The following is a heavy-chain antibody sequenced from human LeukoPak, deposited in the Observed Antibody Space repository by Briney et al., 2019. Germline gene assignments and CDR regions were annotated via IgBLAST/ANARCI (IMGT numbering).Heavy chain of an antibody. CDR2: IIPIFGTA. CDR3: ARDKGGGSHDAFDI. CDR1: GGTFSSYA. Sequence: ASVKVSCKASGGTFSSYAISWVRQAPGQGLEWMGGIIPIFGTAKYAQKLQGRVTITADESTSTVYMELSSLRSEDTAVYYCARDKGGGSHDAFDIWGQGTMVTVSS. V-gene: IGHV1-69*01. D-gene: IGHD3-16*01. J-gene: IGHJ3*02.